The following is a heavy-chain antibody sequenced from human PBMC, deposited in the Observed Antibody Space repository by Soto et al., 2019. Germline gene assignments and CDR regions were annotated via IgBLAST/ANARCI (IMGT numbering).Heavy chain of an antibody. CDR3: ARVAGYSSSHDAFDI. J-gene: IGHJ3*02. CDR1: VGPTGGYS. CDR2: IYYSGST. V-gene: IGHV4-59*01. Sequence: PSETLSSPSIFPVGPTGGYSWTWIRSPPGKGLEWIGYIYYSGSTNYNPSLKSRVTISVDTSKNQFSLKLSSVTAADTAVYYCARVAGYSSSHDAFDIWGQGTMVTVSS. D-gene: IGHD6-13*01.